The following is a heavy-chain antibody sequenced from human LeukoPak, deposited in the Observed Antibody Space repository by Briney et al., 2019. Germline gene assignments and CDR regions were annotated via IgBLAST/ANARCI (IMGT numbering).Heavy chain of an antibody. CDR3: AKYTPGRSLDY. J-gene: IGHJ4*02. CDR2: ISSSGSTI. Sequence: GGSLRLSCTASGFTFGDYAMSWVRQAPGKGLEWLSYISSSGSTIYYADSVKGRFTISRDNAKNSLYLQMNSLRADDTAVYYCAKYTPGRSLDYWGQGTLVTVSS. CDR1: GFTFGDYA. D-gene: IGHD5-18*01. V-gene: IGHV3-48*03.